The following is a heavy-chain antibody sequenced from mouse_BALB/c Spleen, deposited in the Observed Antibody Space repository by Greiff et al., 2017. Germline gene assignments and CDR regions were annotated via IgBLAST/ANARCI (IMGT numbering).Heavy chain of an antibody. Sequence: VMLVESGPGLVAPSQSLSITCTVSGFSLTGYGVNWVRQPPGKGLEWLGMIWGDGSTDYNSALKSRLSISKDNAKSQVVLKMNSLQTDDTARYYCARGPTHYAMDYWGQGTSVTVSS. J-gene: IGHJ4*01. CDR2: IWGDGST. V-gene: IGHV2-6-7*01. CDR3: ARGPTHYAMDY. CDR1: GFSLTGYG.